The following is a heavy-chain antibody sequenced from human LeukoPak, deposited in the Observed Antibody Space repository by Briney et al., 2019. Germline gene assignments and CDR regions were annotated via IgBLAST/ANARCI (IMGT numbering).Heavy chain of an antibody. J-gene: IGHJ6*02. CDR1: GYTFTSYA. D-gene: IGHD6-13*01. CDR2: INTNTGNP. Sequence: ASGKVSCKASGYTFTSYAMNWVRQAPGQGLEWMGWINTNTGNPTYAQGFTGRFVFSLDTSVSTAYLQISSLKAEDTAVYYCARDTGQGYSSSWSLGYYYYYGMDVWGQGTTVTVSS. CDR3: ARDTGQGYSSSWSLGYYYYYGMDV. V-gene: IGHV7-4-1*02.